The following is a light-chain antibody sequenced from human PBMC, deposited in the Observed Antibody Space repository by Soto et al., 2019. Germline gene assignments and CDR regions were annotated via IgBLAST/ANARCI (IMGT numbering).Light chain of an antibody. V-gene: IGKV3-15*01. Sequence: EVVMTQSPATLSVSPGERATLSCRASQSVSNNFLAWYQHRPGQAPRLLIYGPSTRATGIPAGFSGSGSGTEFTLTISSLQSEDFAVYYCQQYNNWPRTFGQGTKVDI. CDR3: QQYNNWPRT. CDR1: QSVSNN. CDR2: GPS. J-gene: IGKJ1*01.